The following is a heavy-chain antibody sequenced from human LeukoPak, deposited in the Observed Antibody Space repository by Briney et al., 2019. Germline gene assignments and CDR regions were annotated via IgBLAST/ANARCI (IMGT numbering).Heavy chain of an antibody. Sequence: ASVKVSCKASGYTFTVYYMHWVRQAPGQGLEWMGWISPNNGDTKYERKFQGRVTMTRDTSISTVYMELSRLKSNDTAVYYCARRPPGYSGYYLDYWGQGTLVTVSS. J-gene: IGHJ4*02. V-gene: IGHV1-2*02. CDR2: ISPNNGDT. D-gene: IGHD5-12*01. CDR3: ARRPPGYSGYYLDY. CDR1: GYTFTVYY.